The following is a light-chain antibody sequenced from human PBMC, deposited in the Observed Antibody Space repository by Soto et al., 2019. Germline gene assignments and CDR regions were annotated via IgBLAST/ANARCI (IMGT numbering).Light chain of an antibody. Sequence: IVLTKSPATLSLSPWKTATLSCRASHNISSYLIWYQQKPGQAPRLLIYDVSNRATGIPARFSGSGSGTDFSLTISSLEPEDFAVYYCQQRSHWPRTFGQGTKVEIK. CDR2: DVS. CDR1: HNISSY. CDR3: QQRSHWPRT. V-gene: IGKV3-11*01. J-gene: IGKJ1*01.